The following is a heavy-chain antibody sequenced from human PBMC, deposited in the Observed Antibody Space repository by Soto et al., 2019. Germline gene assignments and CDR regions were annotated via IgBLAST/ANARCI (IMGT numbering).Heavy chain of an antibody. CDR3: AKAFGDWYPFEK. CDR2: INDNGNLR. D-gene: IGHD2-21*02. Sequence: GGSLRLSCVASGFTFGSYAMTWVRRAPGKGLEWVSTINDNGNLRYYAESVRGRFTISRDNSKNTLYLQLNNLRAEDSARYYCAKAFGDWYPFEKWGLGALV. CDR1: GFTFGSYA. V-gene: IGHV3-23*01. J-gene: IGHJ4*02.